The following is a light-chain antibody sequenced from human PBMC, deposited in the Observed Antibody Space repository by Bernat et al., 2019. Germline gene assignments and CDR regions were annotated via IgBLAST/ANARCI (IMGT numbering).Light chain of an antibody. CDR2: EVS. Sequence: QSALTPPASVSGSLGQSITISCTGTSSDVGSYNLVSWYQHHPGKAPKLIIFEVSKRPLGISDRFSASKSGNTASLTISGLQAEDEAEYQCCAYAGDDAWVLGGRTRLTVL. V-gene: IGLV2-23*02. J-gene: IGLJ3*02. CDR3: CAYAGDDAWV. CDR1: SSDVGSYNL.